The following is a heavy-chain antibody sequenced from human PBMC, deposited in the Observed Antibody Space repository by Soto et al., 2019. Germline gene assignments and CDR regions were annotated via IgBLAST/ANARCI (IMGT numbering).Heavy chain of an antibody. CDR3: ARTPPSGSYFS. Sequence: EVQLVQSGAEVKKAGESLTISCKGSGFSFSSNWIGWVRQMSGKGLEWMGIIYPGNSETRYNASFQGQVTISVDTSISTAYLQWSSLKASDTAVYYCARTPPSGSYFSWGQGTLVTVSS. CDR1: GFSFSSNW. D-gene: IGHD3-10*01. V-gene: IGHV5-51*03. CDR2: IYPGNSET. J-gene: IGHJ4*02.